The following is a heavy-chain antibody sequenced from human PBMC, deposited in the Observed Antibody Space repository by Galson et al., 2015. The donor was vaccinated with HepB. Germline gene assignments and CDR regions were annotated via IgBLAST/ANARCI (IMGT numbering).Heavy chain of an antibody. CDR2: ISAYNGNT. V-gene: IGHV1-18*04. Sequence: SVKVSCKASGYTFTSYGISWVRQAPGQGLEWMGWISAYNGNTNYAQKLQGRVTMTTDTSTSTAYMELRSLRSDDTAVYYCARDRAGQWLVRGWFDPWGQGTLVTVSS. CDR1: GYTFTSYG. CDR3: ARDRAGQWLVRGWFDP. J-gene: IGHJ5*02. D-gene: IGHD6-19*01.